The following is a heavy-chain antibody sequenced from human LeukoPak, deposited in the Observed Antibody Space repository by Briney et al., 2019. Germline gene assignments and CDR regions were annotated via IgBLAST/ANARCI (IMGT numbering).Heavy chain of an antibody. V-gene: IGHV3-23*01. J-gene: IGHJ5*02. D-gene: IGHD3-10*01. CDR1: GFTFSSYA. CDR3: AKGYYYGSGSFRWFDP. CDR2: ISAGGGTT. Sequence: GGSLTLSCADSGFTFSSYAMSWVRQAPGKGLEWVSAISAGGGTTYYADSVKGRFTISRDKSKNTLYLQMNSLRAEDTAVYYCAKGYYYGSGSFRWFDPWGQGTLVTVSS.